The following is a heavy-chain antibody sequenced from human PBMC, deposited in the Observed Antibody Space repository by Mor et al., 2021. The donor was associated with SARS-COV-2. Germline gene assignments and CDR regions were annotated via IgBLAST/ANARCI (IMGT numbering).Heavy chain of an antibody. V-gene: IGHV5-51*01. CDR2: IYPGDSNT. Sequence: MGIIYPGDSNTRYSPSFQGQVTISADKSISTAYLQWSSLKASDTAMYYCARQGGSYENRYWGQGTLVTVSS. J-gene: IGHJ4*02. CDR3: ARQGGSYENRY. D-gene: IGHD1-26*01.